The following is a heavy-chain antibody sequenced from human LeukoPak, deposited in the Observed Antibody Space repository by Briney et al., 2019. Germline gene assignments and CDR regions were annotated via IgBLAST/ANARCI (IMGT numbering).Heavy chain of an antibody. D-gene: IGHD6-19*01. CDR1: GYTFTGYY. J-gene: IGHJ3*02. V-gene: IGHV1-2*02. CDR3: AREAGTTAFDI. CDR2: MNPNSGGT. Sequence: ASVKVSCKASGYTFTGYYMHWVRQAPGQGLEWMGWMNPNSGGTNYAQKFQGRVIMTRDTSISTAYMELSRLRSDDTAVYYCAREAGTTAFDIWGQGTMVTVSS.